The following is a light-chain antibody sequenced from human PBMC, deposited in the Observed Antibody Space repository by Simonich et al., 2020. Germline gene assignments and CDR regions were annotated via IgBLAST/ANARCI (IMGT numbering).Light chain of an antibody. Sequence: DIQLTQSPSFLSASVGDRVTITCRASQGISSYLAWYQQKPGKAPKLLIYAASTLQIGVPTRFSGSGSWTEFTLTISSLQPEDFATYYCQQLNSYPPWTFGQGTKVEIK. CDR1: QGISSY. V-gene: IGKV1-9*01. CDR3: QQLNSYPPWT. J-gene: IGKJ1*01. CDR2: AAS.